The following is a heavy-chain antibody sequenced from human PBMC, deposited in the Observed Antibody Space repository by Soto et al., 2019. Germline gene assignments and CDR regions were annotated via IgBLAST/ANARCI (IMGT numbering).Heavy chain of an antibody. CDR3: AREANYDSSGYGTYYFDY. V-gene: IGHV1-46*01. Sequence: ASVKVSCKASGYTFTSYYMHWVRQAPGQGLEWMGTINPSGGSTSYAQKFQGRVTMTRDTSTSTVYMELSSLRSEDTAVYYCAREANYDSSGYGTYYFDYWGQGTLVTVSS. CDR2: INPSGGST. CDR1: GYTFTSYY. D-gene: IGHD3-22*01. J-gene: IGHJ4*02.